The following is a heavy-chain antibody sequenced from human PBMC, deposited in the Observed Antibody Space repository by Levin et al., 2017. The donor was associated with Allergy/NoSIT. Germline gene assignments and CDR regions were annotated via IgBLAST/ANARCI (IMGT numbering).Heavy chain of an antibody. D-gene: IGHD3-16*01. CDR1: GGSFSGYY. CDR2: INHSGHT. J-gene: IGHJ6*03. V-gene: IGHV4-34*01. CDR3: ARRGHMDV. Sequence: PGGSLRLSCAIYGGSFSGYYWSWIRQPPGKGLEWIGEINHSGHTNSNPSLTSRVTMSVDTSKNQFSLRLTSVSAADTAVYYCARRGHMDVWGEGTTVTVSS.